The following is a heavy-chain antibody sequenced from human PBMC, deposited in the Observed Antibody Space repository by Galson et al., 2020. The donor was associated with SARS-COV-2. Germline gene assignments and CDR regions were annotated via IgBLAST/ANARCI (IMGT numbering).Heavy chain of an antibody. J-gene: IGHJ5*02. CDR3: LITPVTP. CDR1: GFTFSNYW. CDR2: INSDGRTT. V-gene: IGHV3-74*01. D-gene: IGHD4-17*01. Sequence: GGSLRLSCAASGFTFSNYWMHWVRQAPGKGLVWVSHINSDGRTTGYADSVKGRFTISRDNAKNTLYLHMNSLRAEDTAVYFCLITPVTPWGQGTLVTVSS.